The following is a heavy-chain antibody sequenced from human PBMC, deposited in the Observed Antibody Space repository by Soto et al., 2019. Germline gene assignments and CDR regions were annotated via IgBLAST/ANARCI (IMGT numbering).Heavy chain of an antibody. CDR2: IIGSGGAT. D-gene: IGHD5-12*01. V-gene: IGHV3-23*01. J-gene: IGHJ4*02. CDR1: GFSFSDYT. Sequence: EVQLLESGGGLVQPGGSLRLSCAASGFSFSDYTMSWVRQAPGKGLEWVSGIIGSGGATSYVDSVKGRFTVSRDNSKNTLYLQMNSLRVEDTAVYYCAKWGGYGDCWGQGTRVTVSS. CDR3: AKWGGYGDC.